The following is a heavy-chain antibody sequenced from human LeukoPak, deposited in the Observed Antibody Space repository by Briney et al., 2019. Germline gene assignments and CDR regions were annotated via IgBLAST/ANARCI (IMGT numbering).Heavy chain of an antibody. CDR2: TYTGGNS. J-gene: IGHJ3*02. D-gene: IGHD3-22*01. Sequence: GGSLRLSCTASGFTVSSTHMVWVRQAPGKGLEWVSVTYTGGNSYYAGSVKGRFIISRDISKNTLYLQMNSLRAEDSALYYCARGGRGSAAVVAPRSFDIWGQGTMVTVSS. V-gene: IGHV3-53*01. CDR1: GFTVSSTH. CDR3: ARGGRGSAAVVAPRSFDI.